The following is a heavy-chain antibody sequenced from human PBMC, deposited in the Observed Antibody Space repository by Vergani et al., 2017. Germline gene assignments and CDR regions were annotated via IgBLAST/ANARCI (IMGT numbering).Heavy chain of an antibody. D-gene: IGHD6-19*01. CDR3: ARGEKQWLVGVWSFDY. CDR2: ISSSSSTI. Sequence: EVQLVESGGGLVQPGGSLRLSCAASGFTFSSYSMNWVRQAPGQGLEWVSYISSSSSTIYYADSVKGRFTISRDNAKNSLYLQMNSLRAEDTAVYYCARGEKQWLVGVWSFDYWGQGTLVTVSS. V-gene: IGHV3-48*04. J-gene: IGHJ4*02. CDR1: GFTFSSYS.